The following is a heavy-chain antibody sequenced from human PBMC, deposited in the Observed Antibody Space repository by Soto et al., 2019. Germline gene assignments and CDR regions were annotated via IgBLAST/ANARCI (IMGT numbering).Heavy chain of an antibody. J-gene: IGHJ3*02. Sequence: PGGSLRLSCAASGFTFSSYAMSWVRQAPGKGLEWVSAISGSGGSTYYADSVKGRFTISRDNSKNTLYLQMNSLRAEDTAVYYCAKWRITMIVVVISDAFDIWGQGTMVTVSS. CDR2: ISGSGGST. D-gene: IGHD3-22*01. V-gene: IGHV3-23*01. CDR3: AKWRITMIVVVISDAFDI. CDR1: GFTFSSYA.